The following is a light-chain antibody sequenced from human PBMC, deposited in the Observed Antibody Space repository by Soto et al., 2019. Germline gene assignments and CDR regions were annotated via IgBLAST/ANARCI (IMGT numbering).Light chain of an antibody. CDR1: SSNIGAGYD. Sequence: QSVLTQPPSVSGAPGQRVTISCTGSSSNIGAGYDVHWYQQLPGTASKLLIYGNSNRPSGVPDRFSGSKSGTSASLAITGLQAEDEAEYYCQSYDSRLSGYVFGTGTKLTVL. CDR3: QSYDSRLSGYV. CDR2: GNS. V-gene: IGLV1-40*01. J-gene: IGLJ1*01.